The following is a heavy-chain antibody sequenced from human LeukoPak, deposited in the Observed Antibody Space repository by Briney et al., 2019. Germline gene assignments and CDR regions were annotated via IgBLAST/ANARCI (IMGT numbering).Heavy chain of an antibody. CDR3: ASDSSGYYFAY. J-gene: IGHJ4*02. V-gene: IGHV4-30-2*05. CDR1: GGSISSGAYS. CDR2: IYHSGST. D-gene: IGHD3-22*01. Sequence: SETLSLTCAVSGGSISSGAYSWSWIRQPPGKGLEWIGYIYHSGSTYYNPSLKSRVTISVDTSKNQFSLKLSSVTAADTAVYYCASDSSGYYFAYWGQGTLVTVSS.